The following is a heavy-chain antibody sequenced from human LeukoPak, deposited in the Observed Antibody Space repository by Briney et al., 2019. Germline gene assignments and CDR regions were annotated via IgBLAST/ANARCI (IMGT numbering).Heavy chain of an antibody. Sequence: SETLSLTCTVSGVSTYSYYWNWIRQSPGKGLEWIGYIHYSGSSSYDPSLKSRVTISVDTSKSQFSLTLTSATAADTAVYYCATGRSIRYFDYWGQGTLLTVSS. J-gene: IGHJ4*02. CDR2: IHYSGSS. D-gene: IGHD3-3*01. CDR3: ATGRSIRYFDY. V-gene: IGHV4-59*08. CDR1: GVSTYSYY.